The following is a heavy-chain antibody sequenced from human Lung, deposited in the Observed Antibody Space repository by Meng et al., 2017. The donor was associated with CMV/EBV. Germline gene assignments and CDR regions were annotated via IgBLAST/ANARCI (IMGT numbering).Heavy chain of an antibody. CDR1: GFTFSSYG. CDR2: IWNDGSIK. CDR3: AKAQFGRYFEGRDGMDV. V-gene: IGHV3-33*06. D-gene: IGHD3-9*01. Sequence: GGSLRLXXAASGFTFSSYGMHWVRQAPGKGLEWVAVIWNDGSIKYYADSVKGRFTISRDNSKNTLYLQMYSLRADDTAVYHCAKAQFGRYFEGRDGMDVWGQGTTVXVSS. J-gene: IGHJ6*02.